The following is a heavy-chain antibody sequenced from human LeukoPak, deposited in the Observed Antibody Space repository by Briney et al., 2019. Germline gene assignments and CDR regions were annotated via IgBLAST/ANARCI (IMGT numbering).Heavy chain of an antibody. D-gene: IGHD3-22*01. CDR1: GFTFSSYG. V-gene: IGHV3-30*03. Sequence: GGSLRLSCAASGFTFSSYGMHWVRQAPGKGLEWVAVISYDGSNKYYADSVKGRFTISRDNSKNTLYLQMNSLRAEDTAVYYCARASTRYYDSSGHYPWGQGTLVTVSS. J-gene: IGHJ5*02. CDR3: ARASTRYYDSSGHYP. CDR2: ISYDGSNK.